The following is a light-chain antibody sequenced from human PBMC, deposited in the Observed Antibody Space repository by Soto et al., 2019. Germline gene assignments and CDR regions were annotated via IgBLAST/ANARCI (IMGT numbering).Light chain of an antibody. J-gene: IGKJ1*01. Sequence: EIVLTPSPATLSLSPGEKTTLSCRASLSVSSYLAWYQQKPGQAPRLLIYDASNRATGIPARFSGSGSGTDFTLTISSLEPEDFAVYYCQQRSNWPWTFGQGTKVDIK. CDR3: QQRSNWPWT. V-gene: IGKV3-11*01. CDR2: DAS. CDR1: LSVSSY.